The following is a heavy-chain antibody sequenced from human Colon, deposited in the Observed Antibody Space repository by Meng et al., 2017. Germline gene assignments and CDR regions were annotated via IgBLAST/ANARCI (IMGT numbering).Heavy chain of an antibody. Sequence: QVHLVASGGGLVKPGGALRLSGAASGFNFSDYYMTWIRQAPGKGLEWVSYISSSGSATYYADSVKGRFTISRDNAKNSLYLQMNSLRAEDTAVYYCARSRTTVTTKYYFDYWGQGNLVTVSS. CDR1: GFNFSDYY. D-gene: IGHD4-17*01. CDR3: ARSRTTVTTKYYFDY. J-gene: IGHJ4*02. CDR2: ISSSGSAT. V-gene: IGHV3-11*01.